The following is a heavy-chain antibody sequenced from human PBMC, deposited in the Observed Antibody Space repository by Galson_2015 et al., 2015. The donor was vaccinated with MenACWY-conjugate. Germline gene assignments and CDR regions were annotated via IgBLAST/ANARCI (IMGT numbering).Heavy chain of an antibody. D-gene: IGHD5-18*01. V-gene: IGHV5-51*01. Sequence: QSGAEVKKPGESLKISCKGSGYNFDTLWIAWVRQMPGKGLEWMGIIYPGDSDTKYGPSFKGQVTMSADKSSSTVYLLWSSLKASDTAIYYCRRHPHTTAWSAMGFWGQGTMVTVSS. CDR1: GYNFDTLW. J-gene: IGHJ4*02. CDR2: IYPGDSDT. CDR3: RRHPHTTAWSAMGF.